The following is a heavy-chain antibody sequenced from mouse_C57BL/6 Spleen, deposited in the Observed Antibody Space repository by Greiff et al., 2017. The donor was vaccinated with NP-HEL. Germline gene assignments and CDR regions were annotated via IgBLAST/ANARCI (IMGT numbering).Heavy chain of an antibody. CDR1: GYTFTSYW. Sequence: QVQLQQPGAELVRPGSSVKLSCKASGYTFTSYWMDWVKQRPGQGLEWIGNIYPSDSETHYNQKFKDKATLTVDKSSSTAYMQLSSLTSEDSAVYYCAKLGRRMKDYFDYWGQGTTLTVSS. D-gene: IGHD4-1*01. CDR3: AKLGRRMKDYFDY. J-gene: IGHJ2*01. V-gene: IGHV1-61*01. CDR2: IYPSDSET.